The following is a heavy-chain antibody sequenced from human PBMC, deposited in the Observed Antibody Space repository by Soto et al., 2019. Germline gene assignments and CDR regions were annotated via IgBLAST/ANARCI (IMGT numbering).Heavy chain of an antibody. V-gene: IGHV4-59*01. CDR2: IYYTGNT. D-gene: IGHD2-21*02. CDR3: AREPRQGDRIYYFDY. CDR1: GVSITSYS. Sequence: SETLSLTCTVSGVSITSYSWNWIRQPPGKGLEWIGYIYYTGNTNYNPSLKSRVTISLDMSKNQFSLKLSSVTTADTAVYYCAREPRQGDRIYYFDYWGQGTPVTVSS. J-gene: IGHJ4*02.